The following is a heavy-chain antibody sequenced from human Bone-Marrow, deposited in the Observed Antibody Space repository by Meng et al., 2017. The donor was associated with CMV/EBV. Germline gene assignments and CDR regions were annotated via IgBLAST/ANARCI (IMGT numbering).Heavy chain of an antibody. CDR3: AKGALAAAGLIDY. J-gene: IGHJ4*02. Sequence: GESLKISCAASGFTFSDHYMDWVRQAPGKGLEWVSAISGSGGSTYYADSVKGRFTISRDNSKNTLYLQMNSLRAEDTAVYYCAKGALAAAGLIDYWGQGTLVTVSS. CDR2: ISGSGGST. D-gene: IGHD6-13*01. V-gene: IGHV3-23*01. CDR1: GFTFSDHY.